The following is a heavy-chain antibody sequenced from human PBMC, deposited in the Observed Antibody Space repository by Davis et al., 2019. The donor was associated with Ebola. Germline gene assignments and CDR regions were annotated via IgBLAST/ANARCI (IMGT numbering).Heavy chain of an antibody. D-gene: IGHD3-22*01. J-gene: IGHJ4*02. V-gene: IGHV3-23*01. Sequence: GESLKISCAPSGFSFSNYAMSWVRQAPGKGLEWVSAISGSGDSTYYAASVRGRFTISRDNSKNTLYLQMHSLRAEDTAIYYCANEYYYESSGVDYWGQGTLVTVSS. CDR1: GFSFSNYA. CDR3: ANEYYYESSGVDY. CDR2: ISGSGDST.